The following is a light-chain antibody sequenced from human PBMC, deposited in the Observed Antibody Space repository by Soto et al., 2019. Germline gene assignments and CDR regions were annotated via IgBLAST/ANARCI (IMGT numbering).Light chain of an antibody. CDR1: QGISRS. CDR2: AAS. Sequence: IRMTQSPSSLSASTGDRVTISCQASQGISRSLAWYQQKPGKAPKFLIYAASSLQSGVPSRFSGSGFGTDFTLTISSLQPEDSAIYYCQQADTFPITFGQGTRLEIK. J-gene: IGKJ5*01. CDR3: QQADTFPIT. V-gene: IGKV1D-12*01.